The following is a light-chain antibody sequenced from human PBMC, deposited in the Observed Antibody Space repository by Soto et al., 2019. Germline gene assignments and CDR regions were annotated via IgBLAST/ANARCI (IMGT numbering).Light chain of an antibody. J-gene: IGKJ1*01. Sequence: MSKSPATLAVSAGEGVIRSCRASQRISNDLAWYQQKAGQAPRLLIYDASTRATGIPARFSGSGSGTEFTLTISSLQSEDFAVYYCQQYNNWPPWTFGQGTKVDIK. CDR1: QRISND. CDR2: DAS. V-gene: IGKV3-15*01. CDR3: QQYNNWPPWT.